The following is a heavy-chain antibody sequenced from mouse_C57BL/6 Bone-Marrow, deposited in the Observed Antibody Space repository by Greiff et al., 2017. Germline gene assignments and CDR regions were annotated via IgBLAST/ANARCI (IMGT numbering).Heavy chain of an antibody. CDR1: GYAFSSYW. CDR2: IHPNSGST. D-gene: IGHD2-3*01. V-gene: IGHV1-64*01. Sequence: QVQLKESGAELVKPGASVKISCKASGYAFSSYWMNWVKQRPGKGLEWIGMIHPNSGSTNYNEKFKSKATLTVDKSSSTAYMQLSSLTSEDSAVYYCARVGWLLLRFAYWGQGTLVTVSA. CDR3: ARVGWLLLRFAY. J-gene: IGHJ3*01.